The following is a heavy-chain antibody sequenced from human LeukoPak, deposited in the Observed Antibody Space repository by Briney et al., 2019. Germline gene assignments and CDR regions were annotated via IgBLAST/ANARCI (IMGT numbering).Heavy chain of an antibody. CDR2: IIPIFGTA. CDR3: ATSKDTAMVTIDY. D-gene: IGHD5-18*01. Sequence: SVKVSCKASGGTFSSYAISWVRQAPGQGLEWMGGIIPIFGTANYAQKFQGRVTITADESTSTASMELSSLRSEDTAVFYCATSKDTAMVTIDYWGQGTLVTVSS. CDR1: GGTFSSYA. V-gene: IGHV1-69*13. J-gene: IGHJ4*02.